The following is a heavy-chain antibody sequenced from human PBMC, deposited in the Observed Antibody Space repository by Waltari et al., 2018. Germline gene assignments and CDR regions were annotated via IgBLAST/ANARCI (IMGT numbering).Heavy chain of an antibody. V-gene: IGHV1-69*12. CDR2: IIPIFGTA. CDR3: ARDSWAGGQDY. CDR1: GGTFSSHA. Sequence: QVQLVQSGAEVKKPGSSVKVSCKASGGTFSSHAIHRVRQAPGQGLEWMGGIIPIFGTANYAQKFQGRVTITADESTSTAYMELSSLRSEDTAVYYCARDSWAGGQDYWGQGTLVTVSS. J-gene: IGHJ4*02. D-gene: IGHD2-15*01.